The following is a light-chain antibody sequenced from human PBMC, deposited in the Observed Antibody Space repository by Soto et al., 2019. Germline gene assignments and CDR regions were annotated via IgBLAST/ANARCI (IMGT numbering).Light chain of an antibody. J-gene: IGLJ3*02. CDR3: QSYDNSLSGSRV. Sequence: QSVLTQPPSASGTPGQRVTISCSGSSSNIGSNYVYWYQQFPGTAPKLLIYGTNNRPSGVPDRFSGSKSGMSASLAITGLQAADEANYYCQSYDNSLSGSRVFGGGTKLTVL. CDR2: GTN. CDR1: SSNIGSNY. V-gene: IGLV1-47*02.